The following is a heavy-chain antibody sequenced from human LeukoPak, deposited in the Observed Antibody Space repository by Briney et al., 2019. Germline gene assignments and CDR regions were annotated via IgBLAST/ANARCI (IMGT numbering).Heavy chain of an antibody. D-gene: IGHD3-22*01. CDR3: AKDIAYYYDSSGPLFDN. J-gene: IGHJ4*02. V-gene: IGHV3-30*02. CDR1: GFTFSSYA. Sequence: GGSLRLSCAASGFTFSSYAMHWVRQAPGKGLEWVAFIRHDGSNKYYTDSVKGRFTISRDNSKNTLYLQMNSLRPEDTAVYYCAKDIAYYYDSSGPLFDNWGQGTLVTVSS. CDR2: IRHDGSNK.